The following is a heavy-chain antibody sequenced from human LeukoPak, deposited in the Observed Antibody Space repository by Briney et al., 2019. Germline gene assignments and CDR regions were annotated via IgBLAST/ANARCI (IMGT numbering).Heavy chain of an antibody. V-gene: IGHV1-2*02. Sequence: ASVKVSCEASGYTFSAYYLHWVRQAPGQGLEWMGWINPNSGGTNYAQKFQGRVTMTRDTSITTAYMELSGLRSDDTAVYYCARGVGSGWYFDLWGRGTLVTVSS. D-gene: IGHD3-10*01. CDR3: ARGVGSGWYFDL. J-gene: IGHJ2*01. CDR1: GYTFSAYY. CDR2: INPNSGGT.